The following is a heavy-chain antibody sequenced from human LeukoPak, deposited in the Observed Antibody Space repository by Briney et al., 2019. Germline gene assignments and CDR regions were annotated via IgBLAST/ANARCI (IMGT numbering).Heavy chain of an antibody. CDR3: AKDIAAAGRMFNY. J-gene: IGHJ4*02. Sequence: GGSLRLSCAASGFTFSSYEMNWVRQAPGKGLEWVSAISGSGGSTYYADSVKGRFTISRDNSKNTLYLQMNSLRAEDTAVYYCAKDIAAAGRMFNYWGQGTLVTVSS. CDR1: GFTFSSYE. V-gene: IGHV3-23*01. D-gene: IGHD6-13*01. CDR2: ISGSGGST.